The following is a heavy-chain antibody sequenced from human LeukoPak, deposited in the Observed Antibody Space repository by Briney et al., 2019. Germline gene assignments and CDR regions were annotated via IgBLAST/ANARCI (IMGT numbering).Heavy chain of an antibody. J-gene: IGHJ4*02. CDR3: AKDLRNIHYLDY. V-gene: IGHV3-30*18. D-gene: IGHD1-14*01. CDR2: ISYDGSNK. Sequence: SGGSLRLSCAASGFTFSSYGMHWVRQAPGKGLEWVAVISYDGSNKYYVDSVKGRFTISRDNSKNTLYLQMNSLRAEDTAVYYCAKDLRNIHYLDYWGQGTLVTVSS. CDR1: GFTFSSYG.